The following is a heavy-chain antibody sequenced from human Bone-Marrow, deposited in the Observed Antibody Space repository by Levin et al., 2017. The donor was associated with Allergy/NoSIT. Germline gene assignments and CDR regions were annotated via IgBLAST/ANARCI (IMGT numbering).Heavy chain of an antibody. J-gene: IGHJ4*02. Sequence: PGGSLRLSCKGSGYSFSSYWIAWVRQKPGKGLEWMGIINPGDSETRYSPSFHGQVTLSADKSISTAYLHWSSLKASDTALYYCARVDTTDFDQWGQGTLVTVSS. CDR1: GYSFSSYW. CDR2: INPGDSET. CDR3: ARVDTTDFDQ. D-gene: IGHD5-18*01. V-gene: IGHV5-51*01.